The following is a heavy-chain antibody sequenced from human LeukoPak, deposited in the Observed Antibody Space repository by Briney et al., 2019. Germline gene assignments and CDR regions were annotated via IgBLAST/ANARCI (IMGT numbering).Heavy chain of an antibody. V-gene: IGHV1-2*02. CDR3: ATNEGPPSYYYMAS. CDR2: INLNSGGT. Sequence: ASVKVSWKASGSTFSDYYIHWGRQAPGQGLEWIGWINLNSGGTKFAPKFQGRVTMTGGTSTSTAHLELATLRSDDTAIYYCATNEGPPSYYYMASWGKGTTVTVSS. J-gene: IGHJ6*03. CDR1: GSTFSDYY. D-gene: IGHD1-1*01.